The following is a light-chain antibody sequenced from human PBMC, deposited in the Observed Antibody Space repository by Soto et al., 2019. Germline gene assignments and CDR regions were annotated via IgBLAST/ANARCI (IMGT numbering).Light chain of an antibody. CDR3: QQRSDWPPIT. J-gene: IGKJ5*01. V-gene: IGKV3-15*01. CDR2: DAS. Sequence: IGMRHSVATLSVSTGEGSSLSCRASQGIGSTLAWYQHKPGQTPRLLIYDASTRATCVPARFSGSGSGTEFTPSINSLQSEDVGVCYCQQRSDWPPITFGQGTRLDIK. CDR1: QGIGST.